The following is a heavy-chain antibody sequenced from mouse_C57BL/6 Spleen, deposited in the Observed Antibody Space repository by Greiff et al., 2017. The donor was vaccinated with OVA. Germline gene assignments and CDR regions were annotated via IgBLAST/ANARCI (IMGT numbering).Heavy chain of an antibody. J-gene: IGHJ3*01. D-gene: IGHD2-4*01. CDR1: GYTFTSYW. CDR3: ASYDYDEYWFAY. V-gene: IGHV1-64*01. CDR2: IHPNSGST. Sequence: QVQLQQPGAELVKPGASVKLSCKASGYTFTSYWMHWVKQRPGQGLEWIGMIHPNSGSTNYNEKFKSKATLTVDKSSSTAYMQLSSLTSEDSAVYYCASYDYDEYWFAYWGQGTLVTVSA.